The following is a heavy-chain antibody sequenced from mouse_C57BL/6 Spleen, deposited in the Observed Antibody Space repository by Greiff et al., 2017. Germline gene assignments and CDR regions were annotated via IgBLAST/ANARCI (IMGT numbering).Heavy chain of an antibody. V-gene: IGHV5-9-1*02. Sequence: EVKLMESGEGLVKPGGSLKLSCAASGFTFSSYAMSWVRQTPEKRLEWVAYISSGGDYIYYADTVKGRFTIARDNARNTLYLQMSSLKSEDTAMYYCTRTPSYYSNYRDFEVWGTGTTVTVSS. CDR1: GFTFSSYA. CDR3: TRTPSYYSNYRDFEV. CDR2: ISSGGDYI. J-gene: IGHJ1*03. D-gene: IGHD2-12*01.